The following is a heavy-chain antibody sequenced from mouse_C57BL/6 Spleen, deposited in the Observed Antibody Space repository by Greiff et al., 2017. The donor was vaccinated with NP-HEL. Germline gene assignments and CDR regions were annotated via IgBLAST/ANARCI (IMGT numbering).Heavy chain of an antibody. V-gene: IGHV14-1*01. CDR2: IDPEDGDT. CDR3: TPSMITTLYFDV. CDR1: GFNIKDYY. J-gene: IGHJ1*03. D-gene: IGHD2-4*01. Sequence: VQLQQSGAELVRPGASVKLSCTASGFNIKDYYMHWVKQRPEQGLEWIGRIDPEDGDTEYAPKFQGKATMTADTSSNTAYLQLSSLTSEDTAVYYCTPSMITTLYFDVWGTGTTVTVSS.